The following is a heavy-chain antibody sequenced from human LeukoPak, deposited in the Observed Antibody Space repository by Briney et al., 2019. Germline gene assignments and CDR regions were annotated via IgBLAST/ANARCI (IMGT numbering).Heavy chain of an antibody. Sequence: GGSLTLSCAASGFTFSAHTMNWVRLAPGKGLQWVSYIGSSGITIYYAHSVEGRFTISRDNAKNSLYLQMSSLRVEDTAVYYCARGPLYDITGSYGLWGQGTLVTVSS. CDR1: GFTFSAHT. D-gene: IGHD2-8*01. V-gene: IGHV3-48*01. J-gene: IGHJ4*02. CDR2: IGSSGITI. CDR3: ARGPLYDITGSYGL.